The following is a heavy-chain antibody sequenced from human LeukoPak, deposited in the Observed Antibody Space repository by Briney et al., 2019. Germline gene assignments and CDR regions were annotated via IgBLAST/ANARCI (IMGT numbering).Heavy chain of an antibody. V-gene: IGHV3-7*01. J-gene: IGHJ4*02. D-gene: IGHD3-16*02. CDR2: IKQDGSEK. Sequence: GGSLRLSCAASGFTFSRYWMSWVRQAPGKGLEWVANIKQDGSEKYYVDSVKGRFTISRDNAKNSLYLQMSSLRAEDTAVYYCAKEGLGVWGSYRPIDYWGQGTLVTVSS. CDR1: GFTFSRYW. CDR3: AKEGLGVWGSYRPIDY.